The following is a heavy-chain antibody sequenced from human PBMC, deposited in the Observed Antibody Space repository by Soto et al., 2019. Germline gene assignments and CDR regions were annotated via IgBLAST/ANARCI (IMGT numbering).Heavy chain of an antibody. D-gene: IGHD3-10*01. CDR1: GFTFNNYA. J-gene: IGHJ4*02. Sequence: EVQLLESGGGLVQPGGSLRLSCAASGFTFNNYAMTWVRQAPGKGLEWVSAISGGGDTTSYADSVKGRFTVSRDGSNNTPYLQMSSLRAEDTALYYCAKGRGGSGSLTPRVDFWGQGTLVTVSS. CDR3: AKGRGGSGSLTPRVDF. V-gene: IGHV3-23*01. CDR2: ISGGGDTT.